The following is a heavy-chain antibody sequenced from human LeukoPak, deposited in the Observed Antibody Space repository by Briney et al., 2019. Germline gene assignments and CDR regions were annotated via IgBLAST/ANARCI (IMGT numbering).Heavy chain of an antibody. J-gene: IGHJ6*03. D-gene: IGHD6-13*01. CDR2: IYPGDSDT. Sequence: ASVKVSCKGSGYSFTSYWIGWVRQMPGKGLEWMGIIYPGDSDTRYSPSFQGQVTISADKSISTAYLQWSSLKASDTAMYYCARQRSRNRYYYYYMDVWGKGTTVTVSS. V-gene: IGHV5-51*01. CDR3: ARQRSRNRYYYYYMDV. CDR1: GYSFTSYW.